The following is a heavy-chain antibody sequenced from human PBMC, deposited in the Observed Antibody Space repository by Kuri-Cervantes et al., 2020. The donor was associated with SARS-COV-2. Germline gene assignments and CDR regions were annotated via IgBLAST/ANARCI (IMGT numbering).Heavy chain of an antibody. Sequence: GESLKISCAASGFTSSRYWMSWVRQAPGKGLECVANIKQDGSEKYYVDSVKGRFTISRDNAKNSLYLQMNSLRAVDTAVYYCARLFRWSDLHWFDPWGRGTLVTVSS. D-gene: IGHD4-23*01. V-gene: IGHV3-7*01. J-gene: IGHJ5*02. CDR1: GFTSSRYW. CDR2: IKQDGSEK. CDR3: ARLFRWSDLHWFDP.